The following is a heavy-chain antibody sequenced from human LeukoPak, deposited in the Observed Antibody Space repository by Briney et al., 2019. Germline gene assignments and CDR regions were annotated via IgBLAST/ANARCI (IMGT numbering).Heavy chain of an antibody. D-gene: IGHD3-3*01. CDR2: ISGGGGST. CDR3: AKSRLSGINDAFDI. V-gene: IGHV3-23*01. Sequence: GGSLRLSCAASGFTFSSYGMSWVRQAPGKGLEWVSAISGGGGSTYYADSVKGRFTISRDNSKNTLYLQMNSLRAEDTALYYCAKSRLSGINDAFDIWGQGTMVTVSS. J-gene: IGHJ3*02. CDR1: GFTFSSYG.